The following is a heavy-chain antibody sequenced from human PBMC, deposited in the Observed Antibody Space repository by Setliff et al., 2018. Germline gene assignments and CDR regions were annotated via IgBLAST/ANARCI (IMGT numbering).Heavy chain of an antibody. Sequence: TLSLTCTVSGGSISSGDYYWSWIRQPPGKGLEFVGYIYYSGSTYYNPSLKSRVTISIDTSKNQFSLKVNSVTAADTAVYYCASAPLLYSDSSGLSGTFGIWGQVTMFTVSS. D-gene: IGHD3-22*01. CDR1: GGSISSGDYY. CDR3: ASAPLLYSDSSGLSGTFGI. V-gene: IGHV4-30-4*08. J-gene: IGHJ3*02. CDR2: IYYSGST.